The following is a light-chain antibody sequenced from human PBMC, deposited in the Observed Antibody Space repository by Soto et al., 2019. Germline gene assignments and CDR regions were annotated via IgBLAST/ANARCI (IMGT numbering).Light chain of an antibody. V-gene: IGLV2-14*01. J-gene: IGLJ1*01. CDR1: SSDGGGYNY. CDR3: SSYTSSSTFYV. Sequence: QSVLTQPASVSGSPGQSITISCTGTSSDGGGYNYVSWYQQHPGKAPKLMIYDVSNRLSGVSNRFSGSKSGNTASLTISGLQAEDEADYYCSSYTSSSTFYVFGPGTKVTVL. CDR2: DVS.